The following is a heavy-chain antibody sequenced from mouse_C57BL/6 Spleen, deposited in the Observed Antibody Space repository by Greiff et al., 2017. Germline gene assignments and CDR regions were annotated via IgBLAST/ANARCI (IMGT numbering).Heavy chain of an antibody. D-gene: IGHD2-3*01. V-gene: IGHV3-1*01. Sequence: EVQRVESGPGLVKPSQSLSLTCTVTGYSITSGYDWHWIRHFPGNKLEWMGYISYSGSTNYNPSLKSRISITHDTSKNHFFLKLNSVTTEDTATYYCARADDGYSYFDYWGQGTTLTVSS. J-gene: IGHJ2*01. CDR1: GYSITSGYD. CDR2: ISYSGST. CDR3: ARADDGYSYFDY.